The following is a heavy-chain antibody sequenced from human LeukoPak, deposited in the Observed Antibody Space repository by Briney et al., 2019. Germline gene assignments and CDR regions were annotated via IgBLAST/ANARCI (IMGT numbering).Heavy chain of an antibody. J-gene: IGHJ6*03. CDR3: ARDPYSGGYGDYYYYYMDV. Sequence: PGGSLRLSCAASGFTFSSYNMNWVRQAPGKGLEWVSSITSSSSYIYYADSVKGRFTISRDSAKNSLYLQINSLRAEDTAVYYCARDPYSGGYGDYYYYYMDVWGKGTTVTISS. V-gene: IGHV3-21*01. CDR1: GFTFSSYN. CDR2: ITSSSSYI. D-gene: IGHD1-26*01.